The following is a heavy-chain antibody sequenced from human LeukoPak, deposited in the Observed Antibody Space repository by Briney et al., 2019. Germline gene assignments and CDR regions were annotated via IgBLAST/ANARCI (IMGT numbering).Heavy chain of an antibody. J-gene: IGHJ3*02. D-gene: IGHD1-26*01. CDR3: ARESYYGRGGARAFDI. Sequence: ASVKVSSKASGYTFTSYGISWVRQAPGQGLEWMGWISAYNGNTNYAQKLQGRVTMTTDTSTSTAYMELRSLRSDDTAVYYCARESYYGRGGARAFDIWGQGTMVTVSS. V-gene: IGHV1-18*01. CDR2: ISAYNGNT. CDR1: GYTFTSYG.